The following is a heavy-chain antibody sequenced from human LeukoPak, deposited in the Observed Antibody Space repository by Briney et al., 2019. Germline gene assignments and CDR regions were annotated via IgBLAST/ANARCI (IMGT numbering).Heavy chain of an antibody. CDR1: GFAFSNFN. V-gene: IGHV3-48*01. Sequence: GGSLRLSCAASGFAFSNFNMNWVRQAPGKGLEWISYISGSGSTIYYADSVKGRFTISRDNDKNSLYLQMNSLRAEDTAVYFCASSGSYRLDYWGQGTLVTVAS. D-gene: IGHD1-26*01. J-gene: IGHJ4*02. CDR3: ASSGSYRLDY. CDR2: ISGSGSTI.